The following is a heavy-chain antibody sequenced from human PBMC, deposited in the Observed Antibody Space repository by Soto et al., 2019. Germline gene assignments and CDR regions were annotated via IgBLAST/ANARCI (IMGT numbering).Heavy chain of an antibody. D-gene: IGHD3-3*01. J-gene: IGHJ4*02. Sequence: PGGSLRLSCAASGFTFDDYGMSWVRQAPGKGLEWVSGINWNGGSTGYADSVKGRFTISRDNAKNSLYLQMNSLRAEDTALYYCARDHQGITIFGAPGYWGQGTLVTVSS. CDR3: ARDHQGITIFGAPGY. CDR1: GFTFDDYG. V-gene: IGHV3-20*04. CDR2: INWNGGST.